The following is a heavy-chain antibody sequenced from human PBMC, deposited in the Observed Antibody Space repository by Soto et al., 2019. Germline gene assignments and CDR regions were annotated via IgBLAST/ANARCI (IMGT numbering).Heavy chain of an antibody. J-gene: IGHJ5*02. Sequence: SETLSLTCTVSGGSISSYYWSWIRQPAGKGLEWIGRIYTSGSTNYNPSLKSRVTMSVDTSKNQFSLKLSSVTAADTAVYYCARTVRCSSTNCNWFDPWGQGTLVTVSS. CDR3: ARTVRCSSTNCNWFDP. CDR2: IYTSGST. D-gene: IGHD2-2*01. CDR1: GGSISSYY. V-gene: IGHV4-4*07.